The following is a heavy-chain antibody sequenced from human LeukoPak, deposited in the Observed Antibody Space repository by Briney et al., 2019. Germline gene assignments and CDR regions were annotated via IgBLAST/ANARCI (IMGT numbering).Heavy chain of an antibody. V-gene: IGHV1-46*01. D-gene: IGHD3-10*01. J-gene: IGHJ4*01. Sequence: ASVKVSCKASGYTFTSYYMHWVRQAPGQGLEWMGIINPSGGSTSYAQKFQGRVTMTRDTSTSTVYMELSSLRSEDTAVYYCTTREIVVEPAQTSMVRGVLWRSDFWGHGTLVTVSS. CDR1: GYTFTSYY. CDR2: INPSGGST. CDR3: TTREIVVEPAQTSMVRGVLWRSDF.